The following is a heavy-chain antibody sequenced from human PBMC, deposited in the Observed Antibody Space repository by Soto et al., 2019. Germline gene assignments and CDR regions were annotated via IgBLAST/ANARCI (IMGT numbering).Heavy chain of an antibody. V-gene: IGHV3-30-3*01. D-gene: IGHD2-21*02. J-gene: IGHJ6*02. CDR3: ARDGVYGGNSFGIPYYYYGMDV. Sequence: GGSLRLSCAASGFTFSSYAMHWVRQAPGKGLEWVAVISYDGSNKYYADSVKGRFTISRDNSKNTLYLQMNSLRAEDTAVYYCARDGVYGGNSFGIPYYYYGMDVWGQGTTVTVSS. CDR2: ISYDGSNK. CDR1: GFTFSSYA.